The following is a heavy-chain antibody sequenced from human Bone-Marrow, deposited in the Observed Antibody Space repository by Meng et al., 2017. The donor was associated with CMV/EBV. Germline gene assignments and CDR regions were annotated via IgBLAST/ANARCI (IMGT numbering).Heavy chain of an antibody. V-gene: IGHV1-69*05. D-gene: IGHD2-2*01. J-gene: IGHJ4*01. Sequence: SVKVSCKASRGHFSSYAISWVRQAPGQGLEWMGGITPIFGTANYAQKFQGRVTITTDESTSTAYMELSSLRSEDTAVYYCARYQLLAESQYYFYYRVHGTLVTVSS. CDR1: RGHFSSYA. CDR3: ARYQLLAESQYYFYY. CDR2: ITPIFGTA.